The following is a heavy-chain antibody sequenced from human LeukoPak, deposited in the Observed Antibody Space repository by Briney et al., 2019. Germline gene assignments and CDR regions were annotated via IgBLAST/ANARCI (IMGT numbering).Heavy chain of an antibody. CDR3: AKGGGPLWFGELPLQNFAY. Sequence: GGSLRLSCAAAGFSFSSYDMSWVRQAPGKGLEWVSSISGSGGSTYYADSVKGRFTISRDNSKNTLYLQMNSLRAEDTAVYYCAKGGGPLWFGELPLQNFAYWGQGTLVTVSS. CDR2: ISGSGGST. V-gene: IGHV3-23*01. D-gene: IGHD3-10*01. CDR1: GFSFSSYD. J-gene: IGHJ4*02.